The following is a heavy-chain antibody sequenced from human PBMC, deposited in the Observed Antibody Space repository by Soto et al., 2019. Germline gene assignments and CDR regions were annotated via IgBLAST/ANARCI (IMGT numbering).Heavy chain of an antibody. CDR2: IFHSLGA. J-gene: IGHJ4*02. CDR3: VRDLNGSGDY. D-gene: IGHD3-10*01. CDR1: GGSTTSDY. Sequence: SETLSLTCTVSGGSTTSDYWSWIRQPPGKGLEWLGYIFHSLGAKYNPSLGSRGTISLDTSKNXXXXXXXSXTAADTAIYFCVRDLNGSGDYWGQGTLVTVSS. V-gene: IGHV4-59*01.